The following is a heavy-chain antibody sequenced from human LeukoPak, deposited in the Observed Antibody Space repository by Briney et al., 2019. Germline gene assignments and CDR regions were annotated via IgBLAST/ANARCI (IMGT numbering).Heavy chain of an antibody. Sequence: PSQTLSLTCTVSGGSISSGSYYWSWIRQPAGKGLEWIGRIYTSGSTDYDPSLKSRVTISVDTSKNQSSLELSSVTAADTAVYYCARGYSSRYNWFDPWGQGTLVTVSS. V-gene: IGHV4-61*02. CDR1: GGSISSGSYY. CDR3: ARGYSSRYNWFDP. D-gene: IGHD6-13*01. J-gene: IGHJ5*02. CDR2: IYTSGST.